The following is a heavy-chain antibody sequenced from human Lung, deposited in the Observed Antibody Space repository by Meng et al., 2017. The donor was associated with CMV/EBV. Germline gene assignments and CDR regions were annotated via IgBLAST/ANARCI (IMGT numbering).Heavy chain of an antibody. V-gene: IGHV4-4*03. Sequence: QVQLAGAGPARVKPPETLSLTCAVSGDSITNHNWWAWVRQPPGKGLEWIGEIPHRGSSAYNPSLKSRVSMSIDKSKNQVSLKLTSVTAADTAVYHCLRRSGGSVWGQGTLVTVSS. J-gene: IGHJ1*01. D-gene: IGHD3-10*01. CDR1: GDSITNHNW. CDR2: IPHRGSS. CDR3: LRRSGGSV.